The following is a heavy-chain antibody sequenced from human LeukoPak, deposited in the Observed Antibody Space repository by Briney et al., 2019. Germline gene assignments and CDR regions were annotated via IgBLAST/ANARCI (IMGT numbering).Heavy chain of an antibody. CDR1: GFTFSSYA. CDR3: AKVLGGYCSNTSCYFFDY. D-gene: IGHD2-2*01. J-gene: IGHJ4*02. Sequence: GGSLRLSCAASGFTFSSYAMSWVRQAPGKGLEWVSAISGSGGSTYYADSVKGRFTISRDNSKNTLYLQMNSLRAEDTAVYYCAKVLGGYCSNTSCYFFDYWGQGTLVTVSS. V-gene: IGHV3-23*01. CDR2: ISGSGGST.